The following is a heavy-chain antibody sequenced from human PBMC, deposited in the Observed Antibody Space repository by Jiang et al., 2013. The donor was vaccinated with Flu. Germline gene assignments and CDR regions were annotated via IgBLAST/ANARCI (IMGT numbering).Heavy chain of an antibody. Sequence: EWMGWINTNTGNPTYAQGFTGRFVFXLDTSVSTAYLQISSLKAEDTAVYYCARALSLVGHYYYGMDVWGQGTTVTVSS. CDR2: INTNTGNP. J-gene: IGHJ6*02. D-gene: IGHD6-6*01. CDR3: ARALSLVGHYYYGMDV. V-gene: IGHV7-4-1*02.